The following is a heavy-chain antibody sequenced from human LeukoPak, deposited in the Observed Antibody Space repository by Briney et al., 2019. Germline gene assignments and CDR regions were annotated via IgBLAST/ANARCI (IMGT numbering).Heavy chain of an antibody. CDR2: INPNSGGT. CDR3: AKEMSSGWTGAFDI. D-gene: IGHD6-19*01. V-gene: IGHV1-2*02. Sequence: SSVKVSCKASGYTFTGYYMHWVRQAPGQGLEWMGWINPNSGGTNYAQKFQGRVTMTRDTSISTAYMELSRLRSDDTAVYYCAKEMSSGWTGAFDIWGQGTMVTVSS. CDR1: GYTFTGYY. J-gene: IGHJ3*02.